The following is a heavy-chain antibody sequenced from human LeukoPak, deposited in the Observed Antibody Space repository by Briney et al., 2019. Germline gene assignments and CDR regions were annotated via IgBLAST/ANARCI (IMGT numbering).Heavy chain of an antibody. Sequence: GGSLRLSCAASGFTFSGYSMNWVRQPPGKGLEWVSYISSSSNTIYYAGSVRGRFTISRDNAEKSLYLQMNSLRAEDTAVYYCARGSDDTSGYYSGAGARADYWGQGTLVTVSS. V-gene: IGHV3-48*01. CDR3: ARGSDDTSGYYSGAGARADY. J-gene: IGHJ4*02. CDR1: GFTFSGYS. D-gene: IGHD3-22*01. CDR2: ISSSSNTI.